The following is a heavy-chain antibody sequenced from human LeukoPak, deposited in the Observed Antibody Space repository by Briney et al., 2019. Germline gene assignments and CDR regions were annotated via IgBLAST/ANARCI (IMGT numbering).Heavy chain of an antibody. CDR1: GFIFTNYA. D-gene: IGHD3-16*01. Sequence: PGGSLRLSCAASGFIFTNYAMSWVRLAPGKGLEWVAAITGSGDTTYYAESVKGRFTISRDNAKNTVYLQMKSLTVEDTGVYYCHGGYACALENFDYWGHGTLVTVST. CDR3: HGGYACALENFDY. V-gene: IGHV3-23*01. J-gene: IGHJ4*01. CDR2: ITGSGDTT.